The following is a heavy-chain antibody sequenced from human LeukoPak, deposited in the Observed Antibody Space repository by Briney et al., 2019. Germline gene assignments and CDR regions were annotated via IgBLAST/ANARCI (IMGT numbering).Heavy chain of an antibody. CDR1: GGSFSGYY. CDR2: INHSGST. CDR3: ARHHREVTMVRGVSTWFDP. D-gene: IGHD3-10*01. Sequence: SETLSLTCAVYGGSFSGYYWSWIRQPPGKGLEWSGEINHSGSTNYNPALKSRVTISVDTSKNQFSLKLSSVTAADTAVYYCARHHREVTMVRGVSTWFDPWGQGTLVTVSS. J-gene: IGHJ5*02. V-gene: IGHV4-34*01.